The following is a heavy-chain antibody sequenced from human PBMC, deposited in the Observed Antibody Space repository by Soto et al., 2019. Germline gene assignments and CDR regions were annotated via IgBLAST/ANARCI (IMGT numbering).Heavy chain of an antibody. CDR1: GFTFSSYA. J-gene: IGHJ4*02. V-gene: IGHV3-23*01. Sequence: EVQLLESGGGLVQPGESLRLSCAASGFTFSSYAMSWVRQAPGKGLEWVSVISGSDDSTYYADSVKGRFTSSRNKAKNTLYLQMTSPRAEDTAVYYCAKRSSSTTFDYWCQGTLVTVSS. CDR2: ISGSDDST. D-gene: IGHD6-6*01. CDR3: AKRSSSTTFDY.